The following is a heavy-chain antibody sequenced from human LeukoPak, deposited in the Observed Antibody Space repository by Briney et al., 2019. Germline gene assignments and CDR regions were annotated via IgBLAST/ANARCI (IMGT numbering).Heavy chain of an antibody. V-gene: IGHV4-59*11. CDR3: ARGGEGYNDDAFEV. J-gene: IGHJ3*01. D-gene: IGHD5-24*01. CDR1: GDSIRSHY. Sequence: SETLSLTCTVSGDSIRSHYCAWIRQPPRKGLEWIGHIYNSATTDYNPSFKSRVTISLDTSKKQFSLKMTSVTALDSAVYYCARGGEGYNDDAFEVWGLGTAVTVSS. CDR2: IYNSATT.